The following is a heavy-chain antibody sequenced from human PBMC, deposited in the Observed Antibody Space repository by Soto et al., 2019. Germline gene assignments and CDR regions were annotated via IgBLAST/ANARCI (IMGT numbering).Heavy chain of an antibody. CDR1: GGSSSGWY. V-gene: IGHV4-34*01. J-gene: IGHJ4*02. CDR2: LSSGST. CDR3: ARGPYSRGLGARNPAT. D-gene: IGHD1-26*01. Sequence: PSETLPLTCAVYGGSSSGWYWTWIRQSTGKGVEWIGELSSGSTDYNPSLKSRVTISADMSKIQFYPKLKSVTAADTAILDCARGPYSRGLGARNPATWGQGTRGT.